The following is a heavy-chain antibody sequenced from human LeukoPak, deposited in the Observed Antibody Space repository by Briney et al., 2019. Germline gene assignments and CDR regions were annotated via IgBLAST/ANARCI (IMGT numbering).Heavy chain of an antibody. CDR2: ISSSSSTI. CDR1: GFTFSSYS. J-gene: IGHJ4*02. V-gene: IGHV3-48*01. CDR3: ARGSLLDY. Sequence: PGGSLRLSCAASGFTFSSYSMNWVRQAPGKGLEWVSYISSSSSTIYYADSVKGRFTISRDNAKNSLYLQMNSLRAEDTAVYYCARGSLLDYWGQGTLLTVSS.